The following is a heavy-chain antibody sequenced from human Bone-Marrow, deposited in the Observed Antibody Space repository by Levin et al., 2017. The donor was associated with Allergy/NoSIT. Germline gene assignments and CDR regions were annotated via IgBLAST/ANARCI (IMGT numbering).Heavy chain of an antibody. CDR1: GFTFSNAW. D-gene: IGHD5-18*01. CDR3: TAHWTVDTAMVFFYYDYYGMDV. J-gene: IGHJ6*02. CDR2: IKSKTDGGTT. Sequence: GGSLRLSCAASGFTFSNAWMSWVRQAPGKGLEWVGRIKSKTDGGTTDYAAPVKGRFTISRDDSKNTLYLQMNSLKTEDTAVYYCTAHWTVDTAMVFFYYDYYGMDVWGQGTTVTVSS. V-gene: IGHV3-15*01.